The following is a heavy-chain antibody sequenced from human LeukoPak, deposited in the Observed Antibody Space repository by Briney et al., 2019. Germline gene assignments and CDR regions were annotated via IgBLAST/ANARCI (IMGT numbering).Heavy chain of an antibody. D-gene: IGHD4-23*01. CDR2: INPNSGGT. CDR1: GYTFTSYD. CDR3: TRETGGSTLVTLPSDN. J-gene: IGHJ4*02. V-gene: IGHV1-2*02. Sequence: RASVKVSCKASGYTFTSYDINWVRQAPGQGLEWMGWINPNSGGTNYAQKFQGRVTMTRDRSISTAYMELSWLTSDDTAVYYCTRETGGSTLVTLPSDNWGQGTPVTVSS.